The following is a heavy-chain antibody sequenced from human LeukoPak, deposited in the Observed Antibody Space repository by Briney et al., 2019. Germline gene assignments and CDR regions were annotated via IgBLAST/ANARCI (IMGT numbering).Heavy chain of an antibody. CDR3: ARYSSSWSPNYYYGMDV. CDR2: IKQDGSEK. Sequence: PGGSLRLSCAASGFTFSSYWMSWVRQAPGKGLEWVANIKQDGSEKYYVDSEKGRFTISRDNAKNSLYLQMNSLRAEDTAVYYCARYSSSWSPNYYYGMDVWGQGTTVTVSS. D-gene: IGHD6-13*01. V-gene: IGHV3-7*01. J-gene: IGHJ6*02. CDR1: GFTFSSYW.